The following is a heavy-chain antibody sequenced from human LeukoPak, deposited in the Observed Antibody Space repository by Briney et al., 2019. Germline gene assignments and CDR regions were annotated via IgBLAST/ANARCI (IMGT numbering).Heavy chain of an antibody. D-gene: IGHD4-17*01. CDR1: GFTFDDYA. CDR3: AKAHMTTVTTFDY. V-gene: IGHV3-9*01. CDR2: ISWNSGSI. Sequence: PGGSLRLSCAASGFTFDDYAMHWVRQAPGKGLEWVSGISWNSGSIGYADSVKGRFTISRDNAKNSLYLQMNSLRAEDTALYYCAKAHMTTVTTFDYWGRGTLVTVSS. J-gene: IGHJ4*02.